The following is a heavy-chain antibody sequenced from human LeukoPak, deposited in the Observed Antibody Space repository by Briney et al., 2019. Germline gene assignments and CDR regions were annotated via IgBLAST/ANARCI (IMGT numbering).Heavy chain of an antibody. CDR3: AKGEYCSSTSCQPDY. CDR2: ISGSGGST. J-gene: IGHJ4*02. D-gene: IGHD2-2*01. V-gene: IGHV3-23*01. Sequence: GGSLRLSCAASGFNFSSYAMSWVRHAPGKGLEWVSAISGSGGSTYYAASVKGRFTISRDNTKNTLYLQMNSLRAEDTAVYYCAKGEYCSSTSCQPDYWGQGTLVTVSS. CDR1: GFNFSSYA.